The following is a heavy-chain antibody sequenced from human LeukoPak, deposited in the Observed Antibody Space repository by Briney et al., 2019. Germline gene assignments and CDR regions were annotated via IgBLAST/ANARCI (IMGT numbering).Heavy chain of an antibody. CDR2: IIPIFGTA. D-gene: IGHD2-2*01. CDR3: ARALRVAAMDY. J-gene: IGHJ4*02. CDR1: GGTFSSYA. Sequence: SVKVSCKASGGTFSSYAISWVRQDPGPGIEWMGGIIPIFGTANYAQKFQGRVTITADESTSTAYMELSSLRSEDTAVYYCARALRVAAMDYWGQGTLVTVSS. V-gene: IGHV1-69*13.